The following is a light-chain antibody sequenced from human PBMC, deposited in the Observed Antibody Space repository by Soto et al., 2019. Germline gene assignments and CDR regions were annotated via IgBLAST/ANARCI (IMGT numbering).Light chain of an antibody. CDR1: SSDVGAYDC. V-gene: IGLV2-14*01. CDR2: EVS. J-gene: IGLJ3*02. Sequence: QSALTQPASVSGSPGQSITISCTGTSSDVGAYDCVSWYQQHPGKAPKLMIYEVSNRPSGVSNRFSGSKSGNTASLTISGLQAEDEADYYCSSYTSDSPWVFGGGTKVTVL. CDR3: SSYTSDSPWV.